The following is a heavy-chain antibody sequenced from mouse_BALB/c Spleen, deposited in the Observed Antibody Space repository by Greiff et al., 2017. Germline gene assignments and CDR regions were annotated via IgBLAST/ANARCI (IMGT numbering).Heavy chain of an antibody. CDR1: GYTFTSYW. CDR3: ARLSYYAMDY. Sequence: VQLQQPGAELVKPGASVKLSCKASGYTFTSYWMHWVKQRPGQGLEWIGEIDPSDSYTNYNQKFKGKATLTVDKSSSTAYMQLSSLTSEDSAVYYCARLSYYAMDYWGQGTSVTVSS. V-gene: IGHV1-69*02. CDR2: IDPSDSYT. J-gene: IGHJ4*01.